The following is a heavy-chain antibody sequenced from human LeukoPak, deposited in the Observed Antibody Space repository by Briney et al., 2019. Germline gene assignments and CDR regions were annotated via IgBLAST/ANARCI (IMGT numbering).Heavy chain of an antibody. D-gene: IGHD5-24*01. CDR3: ASGGDGEAFDY. J-gene: IGHJ4*02. V-gene: IGHV4-59*01. Sequence: PSETLSLTCTVSGGSISSYYWSWIRRPPGKGLEWIGYIYYSGSTNYNPSLKSRVTISVDTSKNQFSLKLSSVTAADTAVYYCASGGDGEAFDYWGQGTLVTVSS. CDR1: GGSISSYY. CDR2: IYYSGST.